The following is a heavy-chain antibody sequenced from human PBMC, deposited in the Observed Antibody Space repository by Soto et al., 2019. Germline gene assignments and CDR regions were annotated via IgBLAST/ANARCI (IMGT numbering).Heavy chain of an antibody. CDR2: IMPTLGSA. V-gene: IGHV1-69*13. CDR3: ARGGPLPRGPHSSSLDY. CDR1: GGTVNNYA. J-gene: IGHJ4*02. D-gene: IGHD6-6*01. Sequence: SVKVSCKASGGTVNNYAISWVRQAPGQGLEWMGGIMPTLGSANYAQKFQGRLTITAGESTSTVYMELSSLTSEDTAVYYCARGGPLPRGPHSSSLDYWGPGTLVTVSS.